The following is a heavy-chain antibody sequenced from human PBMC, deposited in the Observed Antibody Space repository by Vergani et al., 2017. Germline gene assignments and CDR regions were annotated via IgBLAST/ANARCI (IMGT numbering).Heavy chain of an antibody. J-gene: IGHJ5*02. D-gene: IGHD5-24*01. V-gene: IGHV3-7*01. CDR2: IKQDGSEK. CDR3: ARDREMATTRGPYNWFDP. Sequence: VQILQSGGGVVQPGGSLRLSCAASGFTFSSYWMSWVRQAPGKGLEWVANIKQDGSEKYYVDSVKGRFTISRDNAKNSLYLQMNSLRAEDTAVYYCARDREMATTRGPYNWFDPWGQGTLVTVSS. CDR1: GFTFSSYW.